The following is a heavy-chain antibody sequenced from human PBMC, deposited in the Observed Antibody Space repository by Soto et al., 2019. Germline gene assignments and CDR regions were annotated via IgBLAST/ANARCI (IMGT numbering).Heavy chain of an antibody. D-gene: IGHD1-26*01. CDR2: IFPDDSDT. J-gene: IGHJ4*02. Sequence: GESLKISCEGSGYDFANYWIAWVRQMPGKGLEWMGIIFPDDSDTKYSPSFQGQVTISADRSISTAYLQWSSLKASDSAMYYCGRLDDSGTVSDYWGQGTLVTVSS. CDR3: GRLDDSGTVSDY. V-gene: IGHV5-51*01. CDR1: GYDFANYW.